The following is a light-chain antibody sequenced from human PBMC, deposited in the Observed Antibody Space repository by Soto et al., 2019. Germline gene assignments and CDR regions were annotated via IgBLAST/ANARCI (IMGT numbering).Light chain of an antibody. CDR1: QSVSNN. V-gene: IGKV3-15*01. Sequence: EVVMTQSPATLSVSPGERATLSCRASQSVSNNLAWYQQKPGQAPRLLIYGASTRATGVSARFSGSGSGTGFTLTISSLEPEDSAVYYCQQRNIWPPVTFGQGTRLEIK. CDR3: QQRNIWPPVT. J-gene: IGKJ5*01. CDR2: GAS.